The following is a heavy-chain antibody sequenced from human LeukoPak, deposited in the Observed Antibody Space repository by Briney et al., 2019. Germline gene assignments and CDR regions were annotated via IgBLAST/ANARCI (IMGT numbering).Heavy chain of an antibody. J-gene: IGHJ4*02. Sequence: GESLKISCKGSGYSFTSYWIGWVRQMPGKGLEWMGIIYPGDSDTRYSPSFQGQVTISADKSISTAYLQWSSLKASDTAMYYCARGPPYDYVWGSYRYTGGFDYWGQGTLVTVSS. V-gene: IGHV5-51*01. CDR3: ARGPPYDYVWGSYRYTGGFDY. CDR1: GYSFTSYW. CDR2: IYPGDSDT. D-gene: IGHD3-16*02.